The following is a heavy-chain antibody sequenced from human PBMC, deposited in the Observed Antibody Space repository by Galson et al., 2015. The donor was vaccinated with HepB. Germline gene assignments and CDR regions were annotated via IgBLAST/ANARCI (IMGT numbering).Heavy chain of an antibody. CDR3: ARDLYYYDSSGYYFDAFDI. CDR2: INPNSGGT. CDR1: GYTFTGYY. Sequence: SVKVSCKASGYTFTGYYMHWVRQAPGQGLEWMGWINPNSGGTNYAQKFQGRVTMTRDTSISTAYMELSRLRSDDTAVYYCARDLYYYDSSGYYFDAFDIWGQGTMVTVSS. J-gene: IGHJ3*02. V-gene: IGHV1-2*02. D-gene: IGHD3-22*01.